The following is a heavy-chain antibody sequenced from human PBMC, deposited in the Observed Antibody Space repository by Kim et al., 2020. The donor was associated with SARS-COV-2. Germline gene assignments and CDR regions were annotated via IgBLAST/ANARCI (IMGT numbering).Heavy chain of an antibody. CDR3: AKALSYFGSGYGDYYYAMDV. J-gene: IGHJ6*02. CDR2: ISGSGGST. D-gene: IGHD3-10*01. CDR1: GFTFNKYV. V-gene: IGHV3-23*01. Sequence: LSLTCVASGFTFNKYVMTWVRQAPGKGLEWVSSISGSGGSTFYADSLKGRFTISRDNSKDTLYVQMDNLRPEDTAVYYCAKALSYFGSGYGDYYYAMDVWGQGTTVTVSS.